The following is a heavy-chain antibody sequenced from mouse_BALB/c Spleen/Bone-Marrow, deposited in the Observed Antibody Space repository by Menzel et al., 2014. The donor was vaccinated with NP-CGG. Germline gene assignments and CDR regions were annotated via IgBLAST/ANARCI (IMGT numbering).Heavy chain of an antibody. D-gene: IGHD1-1*01. Sequence: EVKVVESGPDLVKPSQPLSLTCTVTGYSITSGYGWHWIRQFPGNKLEWMGYIHYRGSTDYNPSLKSRISITRDTSKNQFSLQLNSATTEDTATYYCTRETTAVADFDYWGQGATLTVTS. CDR3: TRETTAVADFDY. CDR2: IHYRGST. CDR1: GYSITSGYG. V-gene: IGHV3-1*02. J-gene: IGHJ2*01.